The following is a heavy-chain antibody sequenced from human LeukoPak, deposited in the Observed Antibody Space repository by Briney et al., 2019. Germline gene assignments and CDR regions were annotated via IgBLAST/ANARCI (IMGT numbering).Heavy chain of an antibody. CDR2: INHSGST. Sequence: SETLSLTCAVYGGSFSGYYWSWIRQPPGKGLEWIGEINHSGSTNYNPSLKSRVTISVDTSKNQFSLKLSSVTAADTAVYYCASSLPTVTTTDWFDPWGQGTLVTVSS. D-gene: IGHD4-17*01. CDR3: ASSLPTVTTTDWFDP. CDR1: GGSFSGYY. J-gene: IGHJ5*02. V-gene: IGHV4-34*01.